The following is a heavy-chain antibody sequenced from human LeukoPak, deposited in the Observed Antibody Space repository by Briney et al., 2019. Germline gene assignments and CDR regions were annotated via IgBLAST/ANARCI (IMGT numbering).Heavy chain of an antibody. D-gene: IGHD3-9*01. Sequence: SETLSLTCTVSGGSISSYYWSWIRQPPGKGLEWIGYIYYSGSTNYNPSLKSRVTISVDTSKNQFSLKLGSVTAADTAVYYCARHGPPAYYDILTGYYGVPYYFDYWGQGTLVTVSS. CDR3: ARHGPPAYYDILTGYYGVPYYFDY. CDR1: GGSISSYY. J-gene: IGHJ4*02. V-gene: IGHV4-59*08. CDR2: IYYSGST.